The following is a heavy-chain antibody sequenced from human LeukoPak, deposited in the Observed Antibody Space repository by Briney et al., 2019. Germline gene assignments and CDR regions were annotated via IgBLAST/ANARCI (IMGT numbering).Heavy chain of an antibody. V-gene: IGHV1-2*02. CDR2: INPNSGGT. CDR1: GYTFTGYY. D-gene: IGHD4-17*01. CDR3: ARVATVTTRAWFDP. J-gene: IGHJ5*02. Sequence: GASVKVSCKASGYTFTGYYMHWVRQAPGQGLEWMGWINPNSGGTNYAQKFQGRVTMTRDTSISTAYMELSRLRSDDTAVYYCARVATVTTRAWFDPWGQGTLVTVS.